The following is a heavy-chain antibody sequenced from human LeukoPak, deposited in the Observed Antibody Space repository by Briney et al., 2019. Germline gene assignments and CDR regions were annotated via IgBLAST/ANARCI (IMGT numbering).Heavy chain of an antibody. V-gene: IGHV3-11*01. D-gene: IGHD6-19*01. Sequence: PGGPLRLSCAASGFTFSDYYMSWIRQAPGKGLEWISDISSSGSTIYYADSVKGRFSISRDNAKNSLYLQVSSLRVEDTAVYYCARGYSSGWLDYWGQGTLVTVSS. CDR3: ARGYSSGWLDY. CDR2: ISSSGSTI. CDR1: GFTFSDYY. J-gene: IGHJ4*02.